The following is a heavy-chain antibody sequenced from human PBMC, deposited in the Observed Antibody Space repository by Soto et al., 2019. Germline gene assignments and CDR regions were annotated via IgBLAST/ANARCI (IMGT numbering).Heavy chain of an antibody. CDR3: ARDIVVVPAADHYFDY. CDR2: ISAYNGNT. Sequence: ASVKVSCKASGYTFTSYGISCVRQAPGQGLEWMGWISAYNGNTNYAQKLQGRVTMTTVTSTSTAYMELRSLRSDDTAVYYCARDIVVVPAADHYFDYWGQRTLVTVSS. J-gene: IGHJ4*02. D-gene: IGHD2-2*01. CDR1: GYTFTSYG. V-gene: IGHV1-18*01.